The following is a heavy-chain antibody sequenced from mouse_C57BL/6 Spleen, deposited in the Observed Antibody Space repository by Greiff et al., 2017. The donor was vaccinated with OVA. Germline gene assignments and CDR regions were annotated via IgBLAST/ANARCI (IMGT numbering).Heavy chain of an antibody. Sequence: QVQLKQSGAELVRPGTSVKVSCKASGYAFTNYLIEWVKQRPGKGLEWIGVINPGSGGTNYNEKFKGKATLTEDKSSSTAYMQLSSLTSEDSAVYFCARERLLRSYAMYYWGQGTSVTVSS. CDR3: ARERLLRSYAMYY. D-gene: IGHD1-1*01. CDR1: GYAFTNYL. CDR2: INPGSGGT. J-gene: IGHJ4*01. V-gene: IGHV1-54*01.